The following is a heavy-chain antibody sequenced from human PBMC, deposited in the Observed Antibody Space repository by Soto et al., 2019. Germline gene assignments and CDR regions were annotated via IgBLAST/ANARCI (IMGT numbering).Heavy chain of an antibody. CDR3: AKEGIVVVPAAMDV. J-gene: IGHJ6*03. CDR2: ISGSGGST. CDR1: GFTFSSYA. V-gene: IGHV3-23*01. D-gene: IGHD2-2*01. Sequence: GESLKISCAASGFTFSSYAMSWVRQAPGKGLEWVSAISGSGGSTYYADSVKGRFTISRDNSKNTLYLQMNSLRAEDTAVYYCAKEGIVVVPAAMDVWGKGTTVTVSS.